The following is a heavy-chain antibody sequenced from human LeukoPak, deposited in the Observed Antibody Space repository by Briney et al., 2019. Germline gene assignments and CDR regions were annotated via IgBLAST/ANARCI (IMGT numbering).Heavy chain of an antibody. Sequence: GGSLGLSCEASGFTFSGYSMNWVRQAPGKGLEGIAYTSSSGVTTDYADSVRGRFTISRDNAKNLLFLEMNSLRDEDTAVYYCARDKRQKSGPKRYFEYWGQGILVTVSS. D-gene: IGHD3-10*01. CDR2: TSSSGVTT. J-gene: IGHJ4*02. CDR1: GFTFSGYS. V-gene: IGHV3-48*02. CDR3: ARDKRQKSGPKRYFEY.